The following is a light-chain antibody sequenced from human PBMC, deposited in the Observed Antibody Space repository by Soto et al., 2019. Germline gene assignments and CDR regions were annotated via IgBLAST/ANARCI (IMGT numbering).Light chain of an antibody. J-gene: IGLJ2*01. Sequence: QSVLTQSPSASASLGASVKLTCTLSSGHSSYAIAWHQQQPEKGPRYLMKLDSDGSHTKGDAIPDRFSGSSSGAERYLTISSLQSEDEADYYCHTWGTGIHVVFGGGTKVTVL. V-gene: IGLV4-69*01. CDR3: HTWGTGIHVV. CDR2: LDSDGSH. CDR1: SGHSSYA.